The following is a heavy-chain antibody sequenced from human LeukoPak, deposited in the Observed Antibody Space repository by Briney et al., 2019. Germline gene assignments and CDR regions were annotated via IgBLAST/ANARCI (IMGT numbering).Heavy chain of an antibody. Sequence: GGSLRLSSAASGFTFSSYAMSLVRQAPGKGLEWVSAIIGSGGSTYYADSVKGRFTISRDNSKNTLYLQMNSLRAEDTAIYYCAKDHLRVELRFLEWLPNGYYFDYWGQGTLVTVSS. D-gene: IGHD3-3*01. CDR3: AKDHLRVELRFLEWLPNGYYFDY. J-gene: IGHJ4*02. CDR2: IIGSGGST. V-gene: IGHV3-23*01. CDR1: GFTFSSYA.